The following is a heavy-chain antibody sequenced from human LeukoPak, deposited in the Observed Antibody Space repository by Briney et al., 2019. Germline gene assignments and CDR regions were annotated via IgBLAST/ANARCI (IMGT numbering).Heavy chain of an antibody. J-gene: IGHJ5*02. D-gene: IGHD2-15*01. CDR2: IYYSGTT. Sequence: SETLSLTCAVSGASVTAGGYSWSWFRQSPGKGLEWIGFIYYSGTTYYNPSLKSRVTISLDKSKNQFSLNLNSVTAADTAVYYCASAYCSGDSCIDKNWFDPWGQGTLVTVSS. V-gene: IGHV4-30-2*06. CDR3: ASAYCSGDSCIDKNWFDP. CDR1: GASVTAGGYS.